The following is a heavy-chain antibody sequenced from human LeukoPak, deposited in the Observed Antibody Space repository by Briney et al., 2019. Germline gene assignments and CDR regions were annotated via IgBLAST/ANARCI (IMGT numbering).Heavy chain of an antibody. J-gene: IGHJ6*02. Sequence: SETLSLTCTVSGDSISSTGDYWGWIRQPPGKGLEFIGNIYYSGSTNYNPSLKSRVTISVDTSKNQFSLKLSSVTAADTAVYYCARHNYKAGVVWGQGTTVTVSS. CDR3: ARHNYKAGVV. CDR1: GDSISSTGDY. V-gene: IGHV4-39*01. CDR2: IYYSGST. D-gene: IGHD5-24*01.